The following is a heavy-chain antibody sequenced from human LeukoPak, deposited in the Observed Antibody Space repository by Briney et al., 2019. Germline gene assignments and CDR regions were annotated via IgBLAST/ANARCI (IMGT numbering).Heavy chain of an antibody. D-gene: IGHD6-19*01. CDR1: GFTVSSNF. CDR2: ISGSGVST. V-gene: IGHV3-23*01. CDR3: AKPCSSDWIYFDY. J-gene: IGHJ4*02. Sequence: PGGSLRLSCAASGFTVSSNFMSWVRQAPGKGLEWVSGISGSGVSTYYPDSVKGRFTISRDNSKNTLYLQMNSLRAEDTAVYYCAKPCSSDWIYFDYWGQGALVSVSS.